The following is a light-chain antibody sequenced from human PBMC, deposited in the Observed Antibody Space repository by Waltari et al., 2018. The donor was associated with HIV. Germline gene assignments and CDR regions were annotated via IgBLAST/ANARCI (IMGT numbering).Light chain of an antibody. J-gene: IGKJ4*01. CDR2: DAS. V-gene: IGKV3-11*01. CDR3: QQRFNWPLT. CDR1: QSISDY. Sequence: EIVLTQSPATLSLSPGGRATLSCRASQSISDYLAWYQQIPGKAPRLLICDASNRATDIPARFSGSGSWTNFTLTISGLESEAFAFYYCQQRFNWPLTFGGGTKVEIK.